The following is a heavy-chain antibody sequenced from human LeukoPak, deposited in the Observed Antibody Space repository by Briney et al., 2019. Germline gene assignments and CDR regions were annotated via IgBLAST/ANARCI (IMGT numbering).Heavy chain of an antibody. J-gene: IGHJ4*02. CDR2: INTDTRGT. CDR3: ARIPWVGELLGGDY. Sequence: GGSLRLSCAASGFTFSDYWMHWVRQAPGKGLVWVSIINTDTRGTYYADSVKGRFTISRDNAKNTLYLQMNSLRAEDTAVYYCARIPWVGELLGGDYWGQGTLVTVSS. D-gene: IGHD3-10*01. CDR1: GFTFSDYW. V-gene: IGHV3-74*01.